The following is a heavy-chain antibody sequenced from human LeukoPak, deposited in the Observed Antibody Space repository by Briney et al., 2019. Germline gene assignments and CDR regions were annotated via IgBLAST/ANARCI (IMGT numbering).Heavy chain of an antibody. D-gene: IGHD2-15*01. CDR3: ARVGGYCSGGSCYSIGY. CDR2: MNPNSGNT. CDR1: GYTFTSYD. V-gene: IGHV1-8*03. J-gene: IGHJ4*02. Sequence: ASVMVSCKASGYTFTSYDINWVRQATGQGLEWMGWMNPNSGNTGYAQKFQGRVTITRNTSISTTYMELSSLRSEDTAVYYCARVGGYCSGGSCYSIGYWGQGTLVTVSS.